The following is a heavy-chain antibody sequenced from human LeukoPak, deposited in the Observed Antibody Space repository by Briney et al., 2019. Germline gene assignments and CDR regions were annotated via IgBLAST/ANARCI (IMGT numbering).Heavy chain of an antibody. Sequence: GGSLRLSCAASGFTFSSYSMNWVRQAPGKGLEWVSSISSSSSYIYYADSVKGRFTISRDNSKNTLYLQMNSLRAEDTAVYYCATESYYDSSYDYWGQGTLVTVSS. CDR1: GFTFSSYS. CDR2: ISSSSSYI. D-gene: IGHD3-22*01. CDR3: ATESYYDSSYDY. J-gene: IGHJ4*02. V-gene: IGHV3-21*01.